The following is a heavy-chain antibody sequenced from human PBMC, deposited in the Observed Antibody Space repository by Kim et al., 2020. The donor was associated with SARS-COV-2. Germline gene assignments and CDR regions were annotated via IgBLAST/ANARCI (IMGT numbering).Heavy chain of an antibody. J-gene: IGHJ4*02. D-gene: IGHD5-12*01. Sequence: YPESVKGRFTISRDNSKTTLFLQRNSLRAEDTAVYYCARDPDGSFDYWGQGTLVTVSS. CDR3: ARDPDGSFDY. V-gene: IGHV3-53*01.